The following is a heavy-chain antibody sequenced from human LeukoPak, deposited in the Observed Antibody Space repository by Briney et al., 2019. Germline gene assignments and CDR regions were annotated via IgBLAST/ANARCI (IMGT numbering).Heavy chain of an antibody. J-gene: IGHJ6*03. CDR1: GGSIGTYY. CDR2: IYVTGT. D-gene: IGHD3-16*02. CDR3: ARHIGGGIEDMDV. V-gene: IGHV4-59*08. Sequence: TSETLSLTCTVSGGSIGTYYWSWIRQSPGKGLEWIGYIYVTGTRYNPYLQSRVTISVDRSRNQFFLKMSSVTAADTAVYYCARHIGGGIEDMDVWGKGTKVIVPS.